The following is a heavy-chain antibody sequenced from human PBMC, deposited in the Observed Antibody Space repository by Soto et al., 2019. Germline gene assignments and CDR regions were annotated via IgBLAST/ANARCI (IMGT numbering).Heavy chain of an antibody. CDR1: GGTFSSYA. D-gene: IGHD6-13*01. CDR3: ARGSARFSSSWYSLYYGMDV. J-gene: IGHJ6*02. Sequence: ASVKVSCKASGGTFSSYAISWVRQAPGQGLEWMGGIIPIFGTANYAQKFQGRVTITADESTSTAYMELSSLRSEDTAVYYCARGSARFSSSWYSLYYGMDVWGQGTTVTVS. V-gene: IGHV1-69*13. CDR2: IIPIFGTA.